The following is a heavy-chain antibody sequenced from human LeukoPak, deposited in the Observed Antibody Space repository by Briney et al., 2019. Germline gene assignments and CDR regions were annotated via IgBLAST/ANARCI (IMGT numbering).Heavy chain of an antibody. CDR3: ARGPMVTLPLDY. Sequence: ASVKVSCKASGYTFTGYYMHWVRQAPGQGLEWMGWINPNSGGTNYAQKFQGWVTMTRDTSISTAYMELSRLRSDYTAVYYCARGPMVTLPLDYWGQGTLVTVSS. V-gene: IGHV1-2*04. D-gene: IGHD5-18*01. CDR2: INPNSGGT. CDR1: GYTFTGYY. J-gene: IGHJ4*02.